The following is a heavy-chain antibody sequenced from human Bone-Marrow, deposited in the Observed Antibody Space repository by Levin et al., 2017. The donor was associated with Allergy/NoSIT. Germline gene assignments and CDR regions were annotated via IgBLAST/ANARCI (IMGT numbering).Heavy chain of an antibody. CDR2: INHSGST. J-gene: IGHJ2*01. D-gene: IGHD3-16*01. V-gene: IGHV4-34*01. CDR1: GGSFSGYY. Sequence: SETLSLTCAVYGGSFSGYYWSWIRQPPGKGLEWIGEINHSGSTNYNPSLKSRVTISVDTSKNQFSLKLSSVTAADTAVYYCARAIRVFRYFDLWGRGTLVTVSS. CDR3: ARAIRVFRYFDL.